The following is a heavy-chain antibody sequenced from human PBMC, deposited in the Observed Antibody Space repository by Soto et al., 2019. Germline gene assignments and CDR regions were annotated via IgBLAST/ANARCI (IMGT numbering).Heavy chain of an antibody. D-gene: IGHD3-16*01. Sequence: PSETLSLTCTVSGGSISSSNYYWGWIRQPPGKGLEWIGNIYYSGSTYYNPSLKSRVTISVDTSKNQFSLKLSSVTAADTAVYYGARRSWGTGFAPWGKETRVTFSS. CDR3: ARRSWGTGFAP. CDR2: IYYSGST. J-gene: IGHJ5*02. CDR1: GGSISSSNYY. V-gene: IGHV4-39*01.